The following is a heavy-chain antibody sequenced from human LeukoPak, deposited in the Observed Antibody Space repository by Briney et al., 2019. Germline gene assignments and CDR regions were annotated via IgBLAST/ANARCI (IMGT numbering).Heavy chain of an antibody. CDR2: IIPIFGTA. Sequence: APVKVSCTASGGTFSSYAISWVRQAPGQGLEWMGGIIPIFGTANYAQKFQGRVTITADESTSTAYMELSSLRSEDTAVYYCARGFFSSWYAANWGQGTLVTVSS. J-gene: IGHJ4*02. V-gene: IGHV1-69*13. D-gene: IGHD6-13*01. CDR3: ARGFFSSWYAAN. CDR1: GGTFSSYA.